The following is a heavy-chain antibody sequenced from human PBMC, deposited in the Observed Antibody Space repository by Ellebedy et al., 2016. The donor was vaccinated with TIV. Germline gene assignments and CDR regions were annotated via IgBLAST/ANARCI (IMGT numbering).Heavy chain of an antibody. CDR1: GYTFTSYY. CDR3: ARNYDFWSGYYTGPGGLSD. J-gene: IGHJ4*02. D-gene: IGHD3-3*01. CDR2: INPSGGST. Sequence: ASVKVSXKASGYTFTSYYMHWVRQAPGQGLEWMGIINPSGGSTSYAQKFQGRVTMTRDTSTSTVYMELSSLRSEDTAVYYCARNYDFWSGYYTGPGGLSDWGQGTLVTVSS. V-gene: IGHV1-46*01.